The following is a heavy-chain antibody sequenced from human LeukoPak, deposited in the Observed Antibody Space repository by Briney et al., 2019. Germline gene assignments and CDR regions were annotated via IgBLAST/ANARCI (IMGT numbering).Heavy chain of an antibody. Sequence: SGTLSLTCAVSGGSISSNNWWSWVRQPPGKGLEWIGEVYHSGSTSYNPSLLSRVTISVDKSKNQFSLEMRSVTAAYTAVYYCARDVTRQVMDVWGQGTTVTVSS. CDR2: VYHSGST. V-gene: IGHV4-4*02. J-gene: IGHJ6*02. CDR1: GGSISSNNW. CDR3: ARDVTRQVMDV. D-gene: IGHD2-15*01.